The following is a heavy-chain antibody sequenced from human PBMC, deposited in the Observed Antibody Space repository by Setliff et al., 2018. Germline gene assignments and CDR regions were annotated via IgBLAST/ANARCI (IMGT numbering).Heavy chain of an antibody. V-gene: IGHV1-2*04. CDR2: INPNSGGT. CDR1: GYTFTGYY. Sequence: PGESLTISCKASGYTFTGYYMHWVRQAPGQGLEWMGWINPNSGGTNYAQKFQGWVTMTRDTSISTAYMELSRLRSDDTAVYYCARGPRITIFGVVSLSLYGMDVWGQGTTVTVSS. CDR3: ARGPRITIFGVVSLSLYGMDV. D-gene: IGHD3-3*01. J-gene: IGHJ6*02.